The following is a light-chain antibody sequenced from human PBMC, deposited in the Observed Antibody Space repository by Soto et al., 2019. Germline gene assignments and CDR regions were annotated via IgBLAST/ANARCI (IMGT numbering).Light chain of an antibody. CDR1: SSDVGGYNY. J-gene: IGLJ2*01. CDR2: EVS. Sequence: QSAMTQPASVSGSPGQSITISCTGTSSDVGGYNYVSWYQQHPGKATKLMIYEVSNRPSGVSNRFSGSKSGNTASLTISGLQAEDEADYYCSSYTSSSTLVFGGGPKLTVL. CDR3: SSYTSSSTLV. V-gene: IGLV2-14*01.